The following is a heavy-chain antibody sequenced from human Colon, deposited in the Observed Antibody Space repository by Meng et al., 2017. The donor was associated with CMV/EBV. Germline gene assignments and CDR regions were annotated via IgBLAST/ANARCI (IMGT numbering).Heavy chain of an antibody. D-gene: IGHD6-19*01. J-gene: IGHJ4*02. Sequence: SETLSLTCTVSGDSISSGSHYWGWVLQSPGKGLEWIGSIHSSGNTYRNPSLCSRVTMSVDTSKNQFSLNLSSVTAADTSVYYCARPSDNGWYYFDSWGQGTLVTVSS. CDR1: GDSISSGSHY. CDR2: IHSSGNT. V-gene: IGHV4-39*01. CDR3: ARPSDNGWYYFDS.